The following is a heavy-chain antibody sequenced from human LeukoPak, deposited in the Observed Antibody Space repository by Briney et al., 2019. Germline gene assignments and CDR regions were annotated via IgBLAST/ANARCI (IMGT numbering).Heavy chain of an antibody. Sequence: PSETLSLTCTVSGGSISSYYWSWIRQPPGKGLEWIVYIYYSGSTNYNPSLKSRVTISVDTSKNQFSLKLSSVTAADTAVYYCARTAGYSSSLDAFDIWGQGTMVTVSS. J-gene: IGHJ3*02. CDR1: GGSISSYY. V-gene: IGHV4-59*01. D-gene: IGHD6-13*01. CDR3: ARTAGYSSSLDAFDI. CDR2: IYYSGST.